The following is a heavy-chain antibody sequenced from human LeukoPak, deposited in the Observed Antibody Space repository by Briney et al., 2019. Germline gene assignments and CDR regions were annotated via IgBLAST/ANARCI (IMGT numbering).Heavy chain of an antibody. CDR1: GFTVRDDY. D-gene: IGHD2-15*01. Sequence: GGSLRLSCAASGFTVRDDYLAWVRQAPGTGLDWISVIYGAGATYYADSVKGRFTISRDGSKNMLFLQLTNLSPEDGAVYYCARLLPASRHYFDYWGQGTPVTVSS. J-gene: IGHJ4*02. CDR2: IYGAGAT. V-gene: IGHV3-53*01. CDR3: ARLLPASRHYFDY.